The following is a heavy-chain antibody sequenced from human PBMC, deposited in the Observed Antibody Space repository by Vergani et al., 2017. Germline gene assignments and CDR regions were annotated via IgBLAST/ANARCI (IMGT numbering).Heavy chain of an antibody. D-gene: IGHD1-26*01. V-gene: IGHV3-13*01. CDR3: ARVGVGAIYFDL. CDR1: GFTFSSYD. J-gene: IGHJ2*01. CDR2: IGTAGDT. Sequence: EVQLVESGGGLVQPGGSLRLSCAASGFTFSSYDMHWVRQATGKGLEWVSAIGTAGDTYYPGSLKGGFTISRENAKNSLYLQMNSLRAGDTAVYYCARVGVGAIYFDLWGRGTLVTVSS.